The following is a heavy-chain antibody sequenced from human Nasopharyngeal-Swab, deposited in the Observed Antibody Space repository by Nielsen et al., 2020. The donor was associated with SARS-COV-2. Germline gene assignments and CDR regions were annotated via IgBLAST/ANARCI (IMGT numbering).Heavy chain of an antibody. CDR1: GGSFSGYY. J-gene: IGHJ6*02. CDR3: ARGSIAVAGTTSYYYYGMDV. CDR2: INHSGST. V-gene: IGHV4-34*01. Sequence: SETLSLTCAVYGGSFSGYYWSWIRQPPGKGLEWIGEINHSGSTNYNPSLKSRVTISVDTSKNQLSLKLSSVTAADTAVYYCARGSIAVAGTTSYYYYGMDVWGQGTTVTVSS. D-gene: IGHD6-19*01.